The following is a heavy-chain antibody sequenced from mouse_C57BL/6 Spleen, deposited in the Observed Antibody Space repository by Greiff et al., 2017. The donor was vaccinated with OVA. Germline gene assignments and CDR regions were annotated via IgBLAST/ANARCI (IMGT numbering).Heavy chain of an antibody. Sequence: EVKVEESGGGLVKPGGSLKLSCAASGFTFSDYGMHWVRQAPEKGLEWVAYISSGSSTIYYADTVKGRFTISRDNAKNTLFLQMTSLRSEDTAMYYCAVVDWYFDVWGTGTTVTVSS. CDR2: ISSGSSTI. J-gene: IGHJ1*03. CDR1: GFTFSDYG. D-gene: IGHD1-1*01. V-gene: IGHV5-17*01. CDR3: AVVDWYFDV.